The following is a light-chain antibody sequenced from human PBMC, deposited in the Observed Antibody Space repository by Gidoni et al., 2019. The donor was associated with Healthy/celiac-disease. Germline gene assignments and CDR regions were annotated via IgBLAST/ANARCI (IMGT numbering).Light chain of an antibody. CDR2: DAS. Sequence: ELVLTQSPATLSLSPGERATLSCRASQSVSSYLAWYQQKPGQAPRLLIYDASNRATGIPARFSGSGSGTDFTLTISSLEPEDFAVYYCQQRSNRALTFGGGTKVEIK. J-gene: IGKJ4*01. V-gene: IGKV3-11*01. CDR3: QQRSNRALT. CDR1: QSVSSY.